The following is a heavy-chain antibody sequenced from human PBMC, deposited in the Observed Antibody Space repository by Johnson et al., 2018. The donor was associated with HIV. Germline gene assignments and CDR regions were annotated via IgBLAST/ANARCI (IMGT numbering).Heavy chain of an antibody. CDR3: ARDTGERQPAYLYASDF. D-gene: IGHD1-1*01. V-gene: IGHV3-66*03. Sequence: VQLVESGGGLIQPGGSLRLSCAASGFTVSSNYMSWVRQAPGKGLEWVSVIYSGGSTYYAYSVKGRFTISRDSSKNTLYLQMNSLIAEDTAVYYCARDTGERQPAYLYASDFWGQGTMVTVSS. J-gene: IGHJ3*01. CDR1: GFTVSSNY. CDR2: IYSGGST.